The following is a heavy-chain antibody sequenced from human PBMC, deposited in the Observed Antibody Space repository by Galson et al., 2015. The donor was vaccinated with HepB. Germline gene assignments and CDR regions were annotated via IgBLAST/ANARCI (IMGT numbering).Heavy chain of an antibody. V-gene: IGHV3-48*02. Sequence: SLRLSCAASGFTFSSYSMNWVRQAPGKGLEWVSYISSSSSTIYYADSVKGRFTISRDNAKNSLYLQMNSLRDEDTAVYYCARDYGSGSLTNWYFDLWGRGTLVTVSS. CDR2: ISSSSSTI. D-gene: IGHD3-10*01. CDR1: GFTFSSYS. CDR3: ARDYGSGSLTNWYFDL. J-gene: IGHJ2*01.